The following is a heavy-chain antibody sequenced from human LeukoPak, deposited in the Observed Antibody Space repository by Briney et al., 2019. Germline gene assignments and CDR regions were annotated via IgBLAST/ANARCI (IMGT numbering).Heavy chain of an antibody. CDR3: AKDLFRAGGRLDFDF. V-gene: IGHV3-9*01. D-gene: IGHD3-16*01. Sequence: GGSLRLSCAASGFNFDDFAMHWVRQAPGKGLEWVSGIGWNSRDIDYADSVKGRFTISRDNVKNSLYLQLNNLRAEDTALYYCAKDLFRAGGRLDFDFWGRGTLVTVSS. J-gene: IGHJ4*02. CDR1: GFNFDDFA. CDR2: IGWNSRDI.